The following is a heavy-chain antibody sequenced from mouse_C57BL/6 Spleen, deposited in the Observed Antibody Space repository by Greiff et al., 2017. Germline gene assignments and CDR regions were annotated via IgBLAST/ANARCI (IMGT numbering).Heavy chain of an antibody. CDR2: IYPGSGST. Sequence: QVQLQQPGAELVKPGASVKMSCKASGYTFTSYWITWVKQRPVQGLEWIGDIYPGSGSTNYNEKFKSKATLTVDTSSSTAYMQLSSLTSEDSAVYYGARFLDYGSSYWYFDVWGTGTTVTVSS. V-gene: IGHV1-55*01. CDR3: ARFLDYGSSYWYFDV. J-gene: IGHJ1*03. D-gene: IGHD1-1*01. CDR1: GYTFTSYW.